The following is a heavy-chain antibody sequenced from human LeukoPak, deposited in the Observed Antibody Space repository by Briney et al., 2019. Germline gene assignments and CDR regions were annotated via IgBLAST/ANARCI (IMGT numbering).Heavy chain of an antibody. CDR2: ISAYNGNT. V-gene: IGHV1-18*01. J-gene: IGHJ4*02. Sequence: GASVTVSCKASGYTFSSYGISWVRQAPGQGLEWMGWISAYNGNTNYAQKLQGRVTMTTDTSTSTAYMELRSLRSDDTAVYYCARDDGSYELRSRTGIDYWGQGTLVTVSS. D-gene: IGHD5-12*01. CDR3: ARDDGSYELRSRTGIDY. CDR1: GYTFSSYG.